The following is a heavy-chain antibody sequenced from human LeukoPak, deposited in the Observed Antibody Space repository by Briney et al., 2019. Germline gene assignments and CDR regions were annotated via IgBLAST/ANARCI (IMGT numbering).Heavy chain of an antibody. D-gene: IGHD6-13*01. CDR3: ASGSFKSSWNS. Sequence: SETLSLTCAVYGGSFSSYYWSWLRQPAGKGLEWIGRIYTSGSTNYNPSLKSRVTMSVDTSRNQFSLKLSSVTAADTAVYYCASGSFKSSWNSWGQGTLVTVSS. J-gene: IGHJ4*02. V-gene: IGHV4-59*10. CDR2: IYTSGST. CDR1: GGSFSSYY.